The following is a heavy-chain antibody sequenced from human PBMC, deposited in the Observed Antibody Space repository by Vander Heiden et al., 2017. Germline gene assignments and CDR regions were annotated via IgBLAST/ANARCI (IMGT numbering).Heavy chain of an antibody. Sequence: EVQLVESGGGLVQPGGSLRLSCAASGFTFSSYWMHGVRQAPGKGLVWVSRISSDGSSTTYADSVKGRFTISRDNAKNTLYLQMNSLRAEDTAVYYCARDDCSTTSCYIGSHWYFDLWGRGTLVTVSS. J-gene: IGHJ2*01. V-gene: IGHV3-74*03. CDR2: ISSDGSST. CDR3: ARDDCSTTSCYIGSHWYFDL. D-gene: IGHD2-2*02. CDR1: GFTFSSYW.